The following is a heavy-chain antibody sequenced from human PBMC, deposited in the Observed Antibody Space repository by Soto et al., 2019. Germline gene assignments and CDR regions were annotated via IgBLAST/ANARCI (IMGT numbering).Heavy chain of an antibody. CDR1: RYTFTNYD. Sequence: QVQLVQSGAEVKKPGACVKVSCKASRYTFTNYDINWVRQAPGQGHEWMGWMDPKSGKTDYAQKFQGGVTITRNCTMSTAYLEVSSLRSEDTRVYFCARGRGWRVYWGQGTLVTVPS. CDR2: MDPKSGKT. V-gene: IGHV1-8*01. CDR3: ARGRGWRVY. D-gene: IGHD2-15*01. J-gene: IGHJ4*02.